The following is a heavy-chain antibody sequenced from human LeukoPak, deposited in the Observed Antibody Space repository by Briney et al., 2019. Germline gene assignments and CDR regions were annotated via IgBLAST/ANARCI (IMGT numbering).Heavy chain of an antibody. J-gene: IGHJ4*02. Sequence: GGTLRLSCAGSGFPFSIHGMNWARQAPGKGLEWVSGISPGGGPTYYADSVKGRFTISRDDSKNTLYLQMNNLRAEDTAVYYCAKENFMSSVTSFDYWGQGTLVTVSS. CDR3: AKENFMSSVTSFDY. D-gene: IGHD4-11*01. CDR1: GFPFSIHG. CDR2: ISPGGGPT. V-gene: IGHV3-23*01.